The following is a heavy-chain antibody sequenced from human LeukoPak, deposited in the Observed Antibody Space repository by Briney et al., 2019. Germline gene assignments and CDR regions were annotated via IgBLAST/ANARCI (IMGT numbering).Heavy chain of an antibody. D-gene: IGHD3/OR15-3a*01. Sequence: GASVKVSCKASEGTFSSYAISWVRQAPGQGLEWMGRIIPILGIANYAQKFQGRVTITADKSTSTAYMELSSLRSEDTAVYYCARDFSWTGDYYYYGMDVWGQGTTVTVSS. V-gene: IGHV1-69*04. CDR2: IIPILGIA. CDR1: EGTFSSYA. J-gene: IGHJ6*02. CDR3: ARDFSWTGDYYYYGMDV.